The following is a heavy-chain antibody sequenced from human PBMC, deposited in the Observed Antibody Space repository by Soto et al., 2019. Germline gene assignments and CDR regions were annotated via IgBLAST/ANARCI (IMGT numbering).Heavy chain of an antibody. CDR1: GFTVSSNY. CDR2: IYSGGST. J-gene: IGHJ4*02. Sequence: GGSLRLSCAASGFTVSSNYMSWVRQAPGKGLEWVSVIYSGGSTYYADSVKGRFTISRDDSKNTLFLQMNSLRAEDTAVYYCATAKLLLPWLFDYWGQGTQVTVSS. D-gene: IGHD2-15*01. CDR3: ATAKLLLPWLFDY. V-gene: IGHV3-66*01.